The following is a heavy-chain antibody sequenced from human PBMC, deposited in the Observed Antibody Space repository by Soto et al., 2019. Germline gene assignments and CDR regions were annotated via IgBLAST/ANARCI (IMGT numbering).Heavy chain of an antibody. J-gene: IGHJ4*02. D-gene: IGHD6-13*01. CDR1: GDSVSSNSAA. CDR3: ARDKSSSWTGYYFDY. V-gene: IGHV6-1*01. CDR2: TYYRSKWYS. Sequence: TLSLTCAISGDSVSSNSAACHWIRQSPSRGLEWLGRTYYRSKWYSDYAVSVKSRIIIIPDTSKNQFSLQLNSVTPEDTAVFYCARDKSSSWTGYYFDYWGQGAMVTVYS.